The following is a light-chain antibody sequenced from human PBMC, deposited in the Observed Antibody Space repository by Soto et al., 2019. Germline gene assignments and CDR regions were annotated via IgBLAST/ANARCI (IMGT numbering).Light chain of an antibody. J-gene: IGKJ2*01. CDR2: AAS. CDR1: QPVNTW. CDR3: QQSNSFPYT. Sequence: DIQMTQSPSSVSASVGDIITITCRASQPVNTWLAWYQQKPGKAPNLLIYAASTLHRGAPSRFSGSGSGTDFSLTIRNLETEDFATYYCQQSNSFPYTFGLGTKVEMK. V-gene: IGKV1-12*01.